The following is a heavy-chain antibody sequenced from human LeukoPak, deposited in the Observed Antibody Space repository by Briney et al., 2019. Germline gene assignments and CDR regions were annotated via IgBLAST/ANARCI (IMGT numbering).Heavy chain of an antibody. Sequence: ETLSLTCTVSGGSISSYYWSWVRQAPGKGLEWVANIKQDGSEKYYVDSVKGRFTISRDNAKNSLYLQMNSLRAEDTAVYYCASFYGYVDYWGQGTLVTVSS. V-gene: IGHV3-7*01. CDR1: GGSISSYY. CDR3: ASFYGYVDY. D-gene: IGHD2/OR15-2a*01. CDR2: IKQDGSEK. J-gene: IGHJ4*02.